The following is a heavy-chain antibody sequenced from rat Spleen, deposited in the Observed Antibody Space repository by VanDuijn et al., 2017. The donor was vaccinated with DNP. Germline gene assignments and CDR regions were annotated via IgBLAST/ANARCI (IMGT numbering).Heavy chain of an antibody. D-gene: IGHD1-9*01. J-gene: IGHJ2*01. V-gene: IGHV2S12*01. CDR2: ISSGGDT. CDR1: GFSLTTYG. Sequence: QVQLKESGPGLVQPSQTLSLTCTVSGFSLTTYGVAWVRQPPGKGLEWLAAISSGGDTHYNSVLKSRLSISRDTSESQVFLKVNSLQTDDTAIYFCSKDSYGYNFDYWGQGVIVTVSS. CDR3: SKDSYGYNFDY.